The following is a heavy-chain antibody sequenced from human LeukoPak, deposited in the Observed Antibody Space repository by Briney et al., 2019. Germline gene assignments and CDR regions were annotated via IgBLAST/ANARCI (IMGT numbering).Heavy chain of an antibody. J-gene: IGHJ6*03. V-gene: IGHV1-8*02. Sequence: ASVKVSCTASGYTFTSYDINWVRQATGQGLEWMAWMNPNSGNTGYAQKFQGRVTMTRNTSISTPYMELSSLRAEDTAVYYCAREVTPATHYYYYMDVWGKGTTVTISS. CDR2: MNPNSGNT. CDR1: GYTFTSYD. D-gene: IGHD1-26*01. CDR3: AREVTPATHYYYYMDV.